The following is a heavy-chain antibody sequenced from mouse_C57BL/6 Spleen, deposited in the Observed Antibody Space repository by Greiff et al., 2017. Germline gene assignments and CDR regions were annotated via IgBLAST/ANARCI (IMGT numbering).Heavy chain of an antibody. D-gene: IGHD4-1*01. V-gene: IGHV1-4*01. Sequence: VQLQQSGAELARPGASVKMSCKASGYTFTSYTMHWVKQRPGQGLEWIGYINPSSGYTKYNQKFKDKATLTAAKSSSTAYMQLSSLTSEDSAVYYCARGALANWDVWFAYWGQGTLVTVSA. CDR1: GYTFTSYT. CDR3: ARGALANWDVWFAY. J-gene: IGHJ3*01. CDR2: INPSSGYT.